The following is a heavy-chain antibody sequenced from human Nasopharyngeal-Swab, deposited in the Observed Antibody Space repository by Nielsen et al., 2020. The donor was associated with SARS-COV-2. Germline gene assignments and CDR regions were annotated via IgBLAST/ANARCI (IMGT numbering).Heavy chain of an antibody. CDR1: GFTFSRYW. D-gene: IGHD3-22*01. V-gene: IGHV3-74*01. J-gene: IGHJ2*01. CDR2: IDTDGSTT. Sequence: GESLKISCAASGFTFSRYWMHWVRQVPGKGLVWVSRIDTDGSTTDHADSVKGRFTISRDNSKNTLYLQMNSLRAEDTAVYYCARDKAYDSSGYYLNWYFDLWGRGTLVTVSS. CDR3: ARDKAYDSSGYYLNWYFDL.